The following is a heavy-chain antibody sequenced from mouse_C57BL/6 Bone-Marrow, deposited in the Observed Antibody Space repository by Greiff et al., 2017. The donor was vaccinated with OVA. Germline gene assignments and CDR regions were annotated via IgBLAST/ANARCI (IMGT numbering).Heavy chain of an antibody. CDR1: GYAFSSSW. CDR3: ARNYYGSSYGFAY. D-gene: IGHD1-1*01. J-gene: IGHJ3*01. Sequence: VQLQQSGPELVKPGASVKISCKASGYAFSSSWMNWVKQRPGKGLEWIGRIYPGDGDTNYNGKFKGKATLTADKSSSTAYMQLSSLTSEDSAVYFCARNYYGSSYGFAYWGRGTLVTVSA. V-gene: IGHV1-82*01. CDR2: IYPGDGDT.